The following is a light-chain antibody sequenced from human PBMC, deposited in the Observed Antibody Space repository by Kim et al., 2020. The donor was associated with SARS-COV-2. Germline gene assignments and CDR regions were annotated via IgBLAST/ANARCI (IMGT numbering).Light chain of an antibody. CDR2: AAS. Sequence: SVGDKVTITCRASQGISSYLAWYQQKPGKAPKLLIYAASTLQNGVPSRFSGSGSGTEFTLTISGLQPEDFATYYCQQLDTYPRVTFGLGTRLEIK. CDR1: QGISSY. J-gene: IGKJ5*01. CDR3: QQLDTYPRVT. V-gene: IGKV1-9*01.